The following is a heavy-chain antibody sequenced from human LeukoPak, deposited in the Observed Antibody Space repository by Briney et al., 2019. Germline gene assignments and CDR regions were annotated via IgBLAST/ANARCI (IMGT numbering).Heavy chain of an antibody. V-gene: IGHV3-21*01. CDR3: ARDGEVGVGRWFDP. CDR1: GFTFSSYS. D-gene: IGHD1-26*01. CDR2: ISSSSSYI. J-gene: IGHJ5*02. Sequence: GGALRLSCVASGFTFSSYSMNWVRQAPGKGLEWVSSISSSSSYIYYADSLKGRFTFSRDNAKNSLSLQMNSLRAEDTAVYYCARDGEVGVGRWFDPWGQGTLVTVSS.